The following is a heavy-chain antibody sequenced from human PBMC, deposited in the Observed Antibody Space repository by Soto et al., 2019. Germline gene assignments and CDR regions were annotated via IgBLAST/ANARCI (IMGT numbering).Heavy chain of an antibody. J-gene: IGHJ6*02. Sequence: SETLSLTCAVYGGSFSGYYWSRIRQPPGKGLEWIGEINHSGSTNYNPSLKSRVTISVDTSKNQFSLKLSSVTAADTAVYYCARGPYGSGSYNYYYYGMDVWGQGTTVTVSS. CDR3: ARGPYGSGSYNYYYYGMDV. CDR2: INHSGST. D-gene: IGHD3-10*01. CDR1: GGSFSGYY. V-gene: IGHV4-34*01.